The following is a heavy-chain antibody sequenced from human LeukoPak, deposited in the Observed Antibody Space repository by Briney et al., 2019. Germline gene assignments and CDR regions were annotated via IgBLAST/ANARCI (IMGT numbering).Heavy chain of an antibody. Sequence: PGGSLRLSCAASGFTFSNAWMTWVRQAPGKGLEWVGRIKSKTDGGTADYAAPVKGRFTISRDDSKNTLYLQMNSLKTEDTAVYYCTTAHTRLQDIVVVVAASNVPFDYWGQGTLVTVSS. D-gene: IGHD2-15*01. J-gene: IGHJ4*02. CDR2: IKSKTDGGTA. CDR1: GFTFSNAW. CDR3: TTAHTRLQDIVVVVAASNVPFDY. V-gene: IGHV3-15*01.